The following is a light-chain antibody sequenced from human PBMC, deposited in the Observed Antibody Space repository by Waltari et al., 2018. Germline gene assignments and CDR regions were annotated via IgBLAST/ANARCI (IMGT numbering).Light chain of an antibody. V-gene: IGKV3-11*01. J-gene: IGKJ2*01. Sequence: EIVLTQSPATLSLSPGERATLSCRASQSVSSYLAWYQQKPGQAPRLLIYDASNRATGIPARFSGSGSGTDFTLTISSLEPEDFAVYYCQQRSNWLYTFGQGTKQEIK. CDR2: DAS. CDR1: QSVSSY. CDR3: QQRSNWLYT.